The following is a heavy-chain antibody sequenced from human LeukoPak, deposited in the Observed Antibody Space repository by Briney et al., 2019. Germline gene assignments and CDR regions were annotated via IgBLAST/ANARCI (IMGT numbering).Heavy chain of an antibody. V-gene: IGHV3-7*03. CDR3: ARDRDGKDY. J-gene: IGHJ4*02. CDR2: IQQNGIEK. CDR1: GFAFSDSW. D-gene: IGHD1-1*01. Sequence: GGSLRLSCAASGFAFSDSWMSWVRQAPGKGLEWVASIQQNGIEKYYVDSVEGRFTISRDNAKNSLDLQMNSLTAEDTAVYYCARDRDGKDYWGQGTLVTVSS.